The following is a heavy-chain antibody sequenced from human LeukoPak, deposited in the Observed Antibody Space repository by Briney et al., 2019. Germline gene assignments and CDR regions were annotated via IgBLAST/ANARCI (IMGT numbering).Heavy chain of an antibody. J-gene: IGHJ4*02. CDR3: ARGSCSGGSCYPYYFDY. Sequence: SETLSLTCRVSGASINSGSNYWGWIRQPPGKGLEWIGYIYYSGSTNYNPSLKSRVTISVDTSKNQFSLKLSSVTAADTAVYYCARGSCSGGSCYPYYFDYWGQGTLVTISS. V-gene: IGHV4-61*01. CDR2: IYYSGST. CDR1: GASINSGSNY. D-gene: IGHD2-15*01.